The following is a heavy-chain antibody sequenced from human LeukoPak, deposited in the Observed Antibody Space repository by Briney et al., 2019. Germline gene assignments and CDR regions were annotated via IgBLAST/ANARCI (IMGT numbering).Heavy chain of an antibody. D-gene: IGHD1-26*01. V-gene: IGHV1-69*13. CDR1: GGTFSSYA. CDR2: IIPIFGTA. J-gene: IGHJ4*02. CDR3: ARGGLSGSYSPYYFDY. Sequence: SVKVSCKASGGTFSSYAISWVRQAPGQGLEWMGGIIPIFGTANYAQKFQGRVTITADESTSTAYMELNSLRSEDTAVYYCARGGLSGSYSPYYFDYWGQGTLVTVSS.